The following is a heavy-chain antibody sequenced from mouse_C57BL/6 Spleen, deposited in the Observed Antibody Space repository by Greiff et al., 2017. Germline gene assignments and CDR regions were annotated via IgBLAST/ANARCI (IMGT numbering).Heavy chain of an antibody. CDR3: AFNYYGSSFYAMDY. V-gene: IGHV5-17*01. CDR1: GFTFSDYG. D-gene: IGHD1-1*01. CDR2: ISSGSSTI. Sequence: EVQVVESGGGLVKPGGSLKLPCAASGFTFSDYGMHWVRQAPEKGLEWVAYISSGSSTIYYADTVKGRFTISRDNAKNTLFLQMTSLRSEDTAMYYCAFNYYGSSFYAMDYWGQGTSVTVSS. J-gene: IGHJ4*01.